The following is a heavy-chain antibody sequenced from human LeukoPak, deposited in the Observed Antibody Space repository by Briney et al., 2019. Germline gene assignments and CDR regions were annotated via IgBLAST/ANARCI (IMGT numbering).Heavy chain of an antibody. D-gene: IGHD6-19*01. Sequence: ASVKVSCKASGYIFTVYYIHWVRQAPGQGLEYMGWINPNSGGTNYAQKFQGRVTMTRDTSISTAYMEVSRLTSDDTAVYYCALYSSGLFDPWGQGTLVTVSS. CDR3: ALYSSGLFDP. CDR2: INPNSGGT. J-gene: IGHJ5*02. V-gene: IGHV1-2*02. CDR1: GYIFTVYY.